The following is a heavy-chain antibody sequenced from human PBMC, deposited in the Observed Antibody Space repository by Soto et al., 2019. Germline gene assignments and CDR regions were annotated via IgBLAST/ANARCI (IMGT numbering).Heavy chain of an antibody. D-gene: IGHD3-3*01. V-gene: IGHV3-49*04. CDR1: GFTFGDYA. CDR3: TRSPYDFWSGYNPTYYYYYGMDV. Sequence: PGGSLRLSCTASGFTFGDYAMNWVRQAPGKGLEWVGFIRSKAYGGTTEYAASVKGRFTISRDDSKSIAYLQMNSLKTEDTAVYYCTRSPYDFWSGYNPTYYYYYGMDVWGQGTTVTVSS. CDR2: IRSKAYGGTT. J-gene: IGHJ6*02.